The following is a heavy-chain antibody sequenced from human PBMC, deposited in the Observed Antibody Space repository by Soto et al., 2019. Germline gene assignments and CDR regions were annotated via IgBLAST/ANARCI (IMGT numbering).Heavy chain of an antibody. CDR3: ARDRGDIVVVPAAAGGWFDP. CDR1: GDSISSGDYY. CDR2: IYYSGST. V-gene: IGHV4-30-4*01. D-gene: IGHD2-2*01. Sequence: QVQLQESGPGLVKPSQTLSLTCTVSGDSISSGDYYWSWIRQPPGKGLEWIGYIYYSGSTYYNPSLKSRVTISVDTSKNQFSLKLSSVTAADTAVYYCARDRGDIVVVPAAAGGWFDPWGQGTLVTVSS. J-gene: IGHJ5*02.